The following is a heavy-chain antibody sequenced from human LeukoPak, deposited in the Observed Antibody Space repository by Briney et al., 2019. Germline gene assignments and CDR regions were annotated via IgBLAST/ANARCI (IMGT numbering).Heavy chain of an antibody. CDR2: ISTSGSTI. V-gene: IGHV3-11*04. CDR1: GFTASDYS. CDR3: ARVRKLSYMDV. J-gene: IGHJ6*03. Sequence: GGSLRLSCAVSGFTASDYSMNWIRQAPGKGLEWVSYISTSGSTIYYADSVKGRFTISRDNAKTSLYLQMNSLRADDTAVYYCARVRKLSYMDVWGQGTTVTVSS.